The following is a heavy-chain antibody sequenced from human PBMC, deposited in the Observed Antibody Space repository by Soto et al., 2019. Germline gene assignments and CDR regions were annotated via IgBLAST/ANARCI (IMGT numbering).Heavy chain of an antibody. CDR3: ARDLVTMVRGRAFDI. D-gene: IGHD3-10*01. CDR1: GYTFTSYG. J-gene: IGHJ3*02. CDR2: ISAYNGNT. V-gene: IGHV1-18*01. Sequence: ASVKVSCKASGYTFTSYGISWVRQAPGQGLEWMGWISAYNGNTNYAQKLQGRVTMTTDTSTSTAYMELRSLRSDDTAVYYCARDLVTMVRGRAFDIWGQGTMVTVSS.